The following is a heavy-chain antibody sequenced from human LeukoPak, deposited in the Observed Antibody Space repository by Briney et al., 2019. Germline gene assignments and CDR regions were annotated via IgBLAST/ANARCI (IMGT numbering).Heavy chain of an antibody. CDR2: ISYDGSNK. CDR1: GFTFSSYE. CDR3: AKELKPMIVVADLFDY. D-gene: IGHD3-22*01. V-gene: IGHV3-30*18. J-gene: IGHJ4*02. Sequence: GGSLRLSCAASGFTFSSYEMNWVRQAPGKGLDWVALISYDGSNKYYADSVKGRFTISRDNSKNTLYLQMNSLRPEDTAVYYCAKELKPMIVVADLFDYWGQGTLVTVSS.